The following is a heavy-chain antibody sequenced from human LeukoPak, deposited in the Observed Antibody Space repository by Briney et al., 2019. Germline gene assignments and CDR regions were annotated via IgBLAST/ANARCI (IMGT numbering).Heavy chain of an antibody. J-gene: IGHJ4*02. V-gene: IGHV3-23*01. CDR1: GFTFSSYA. D-gene: IGHD3-22*01. CDR2: ISGSGGST. CDR3: AKDGGDYEGH. Sequence: GGSLRLSRAASGFTFSSYAMSWVRQAPGKGLEWVSAISGSGGSTYYADSVKGRFTISRDNSKNTLFLQMNSLRAEDTAVYYCAKDGGDYEGHWGQGTLVTVSS.